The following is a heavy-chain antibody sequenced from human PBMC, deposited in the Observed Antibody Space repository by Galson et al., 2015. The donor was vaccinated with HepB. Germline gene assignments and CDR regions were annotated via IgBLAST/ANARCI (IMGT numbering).Heavy chain of an antibody. J-gene: IGHJ3*02. CDR1: GFSLSSTGVG. CDR3: AHVMITFGGVIGPDAFDI. V-gene: IGHV2-5*05. CDR2: IYWDDDD. D-gene: IGHD3-16*02. Sequence: PALVKPTQTLTLTCTFSGFSLSSTGVGVGWIRQPPGKALEWLAVIYWDDDDRYGPSLRSRLKITKNTSKNQVVLTMTNMDPVDTATYYCAHVMITFGGVIGPDAFDIWGQGTMVTVSS.